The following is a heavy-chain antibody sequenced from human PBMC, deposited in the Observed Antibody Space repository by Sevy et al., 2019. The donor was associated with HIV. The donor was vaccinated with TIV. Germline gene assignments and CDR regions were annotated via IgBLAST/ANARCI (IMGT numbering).Heavy chain of an antibody. Sequence: ASVKVSFKASGYTFTGYYMHWVRQAPGQGLEWIGWINPNSDGTNYAQKFQGRVTMTSDTSISTAYMELSSLRSDDTAVYYCARDVAIFAATTVDYWGQGTLVTVSS. D-gene: IGHD3-3*01. CDR2: INPNSDGT. CDR3: ARDVAIFAATTVDY. V-gene: IGHV1-2*02. CDR1: GYTFTGYY. J-gene: IGHJ4*02.